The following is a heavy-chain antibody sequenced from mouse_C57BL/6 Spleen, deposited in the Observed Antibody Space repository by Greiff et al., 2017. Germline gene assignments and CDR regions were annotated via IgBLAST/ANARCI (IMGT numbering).Heavy chain of an antibody. J-gene: IGHJ4*01. CDR1: GFTFSDYG. CDR3: ARGGLPAFYYAMDY. CDR2: ISSGSSTI. Sequence: EVKLVESGGGLVKPGGSLKLSCAASGFTFSDYGMHWVRQAPEKGLEWVAYISSGSSTIYYADTVKGRFTISRDNAKNTLFLQMTSLRSEDTAMYYCARGGLPAFYYAMDYWGQGTSVTVSS. V-gene: IGHV5-17*01.